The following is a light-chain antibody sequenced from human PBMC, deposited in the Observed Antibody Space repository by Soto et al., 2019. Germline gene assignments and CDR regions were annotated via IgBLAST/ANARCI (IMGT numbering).Light chain of an antibody. J-gene: IGLJ1*01. Sequence: QSALTQPASVSGSPGQSITISCTGTSSDVGGYNYVSWYQQHPGKAPKLMIYDVSNRPSGVSNRFSGSKSGNTASLTISGLQADYDADYYCSSNTTSTTHVFGPMTEDPVL. CDR1: SSDVGGYNY. V-gene: IGLV2-14*01. CDR2: DVS. CDR3: SSNTTSTTHV.